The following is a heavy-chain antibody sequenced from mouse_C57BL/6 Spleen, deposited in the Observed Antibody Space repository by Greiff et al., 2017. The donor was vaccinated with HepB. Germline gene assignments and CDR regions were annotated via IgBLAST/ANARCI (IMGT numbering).Heavy chain of an antibody. V-gene: IGHV1-52*01. CDR2: IDPSDSET. CDR3: ARGRLRLGSWFAY. Sequence: QVQLQQPGAELVRPGSSVKLSCKASGYTFTSYWMHWVKQRPIQGLEWIGNIDPSDSETHYNQKFKDKATLTVDKSSSTAYMQLSSLTSEDSAVYYCARGRLRLGSWFAYWGQGTLVTVSA. J-gene: IGHJ3*01. D-gene: IGHD2-4*01. CDR1: GYTFTSYW.